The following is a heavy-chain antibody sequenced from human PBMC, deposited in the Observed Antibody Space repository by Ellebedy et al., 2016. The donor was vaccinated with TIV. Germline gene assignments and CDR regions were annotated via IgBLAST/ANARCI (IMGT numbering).Heavy chain of an antibody. CDR2: INPSGGST. J-gene: IGHJ6*02. Sequence: VSVKVSCKASGYTFTSYYMHWVRQATGQGLEWMGIINPSGGSTSYAQKFQGRVTMTRDTSTSTVYMELSSLRSEDTAVYYCATGYGDYGMDVWGQGTTVTVSS. CDR1: GYTFTSYY. D-gene: IGHD4-17*01. V-gene: IGHV1-46*01. CDR3: ATGYGDYGMDV.